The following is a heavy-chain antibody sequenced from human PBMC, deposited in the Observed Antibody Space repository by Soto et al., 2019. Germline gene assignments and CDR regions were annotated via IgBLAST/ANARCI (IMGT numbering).Heavy chain of an antibody. J-gene: IGHJ5*02. V-gene: IGHV4-34*01. Sequence: SETLSLTCAVYGASLSDNCCNWLRQPPGKGLEWIGEINHSGNTNYNPSLRSRVTISIDTSKNQLSLNLRSVSAADTAVYYCARGRGEFGAWGQGTPVTVSS. CDR2: INHSGNT. CDR3: ARGRGEFGA. D-gene: IGHD2-21*01. CDR1: GASLSDNC.